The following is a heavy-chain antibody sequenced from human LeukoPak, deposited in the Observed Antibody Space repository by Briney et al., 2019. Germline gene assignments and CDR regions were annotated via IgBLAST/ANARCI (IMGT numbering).Heavy chain of an antibody. CDR1: GGIFSSYA. CDR2: IIPIFGTA. CDR3: AGDRSEQWLVPGHFDY. Sequence: GASVKVSCKASGGIFSSYAISWVRQAPGQGLEWMGRIIPIFGTANYAQKFQGRVTITTDESTSTAYMELSSLRSEDTAVYYCAGDRSEQWLVPGHFDYWGQGTLVTVSS. J-gene: IGHJ4*02. V-gene: IGHV1-69*05. D-gene: IGHD6-19*01.